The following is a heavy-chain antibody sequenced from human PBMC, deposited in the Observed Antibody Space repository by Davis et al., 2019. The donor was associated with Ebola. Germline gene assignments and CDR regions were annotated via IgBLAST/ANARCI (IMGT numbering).Heavy chain of an antibody. D-gene: IGHD6-13*01. V-gene: IGHV4-39*01. J-gene: IGHJ6*02. Sequence: SETLSLTCTVSGGSISSSSYYWGWIRQPPGKGLEWIGSIYYSGSTYYNPSLKSRVTISVDTSKNQFSLKLSSVTAADTAVYYCARLSSSWYRNYYYGMDVWGQGTTVTVSS. CDR2: IYYSGST. CDR1: GGSISSSSYY. CDR3: ARLSSSWYRNYYYGMDV.